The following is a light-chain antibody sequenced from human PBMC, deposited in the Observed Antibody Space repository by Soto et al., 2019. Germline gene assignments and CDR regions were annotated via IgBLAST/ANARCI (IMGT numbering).Light chain of an antibody. V-gene: IGLV2-11*01. CDR3: CSYTARSV. CDR2: DVT. CDR1: SSDVGGREY. J-gene: IGLJ2*01. Sequence: QSALTQPRSVSGSPGQSVTISCSGTSSDVGGREYVSWFQQHPGKAPKLIIYDVTKRPSGVPDRFSGSKSGNTASLTISGLETDDEADYYCCSYTARSVFGGGTKVTVL.